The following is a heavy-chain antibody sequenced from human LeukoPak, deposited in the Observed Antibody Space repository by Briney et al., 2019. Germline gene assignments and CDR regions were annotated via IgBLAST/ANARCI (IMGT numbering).Heavy chain of an antibody. CDR1: GFTFSSYG. J-gene: IGHJ4*02. D-gene: IGHD3-16*01. V-gene: IGHV3-23*01. CDR2: ISGSGGST. Sequence: PGGSLRLSCAASGFTFSSYGMSWVRQAPGKGLEWVSAISGSGGSTYYADSVKGRFTISRDNSKNTLYLQMNSLIIEETAVYYCVGVVLGGVFDCWGRGTLVTVSS. CDR3: VGVVLGGVFDC.